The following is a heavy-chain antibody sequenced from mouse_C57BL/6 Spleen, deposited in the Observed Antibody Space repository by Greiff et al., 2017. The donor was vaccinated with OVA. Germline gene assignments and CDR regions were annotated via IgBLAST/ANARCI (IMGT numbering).Heavy chain of an antibody. J-gene: IGHJ2*01. V-gene: IGHV3-6*01. Sequence: EVQLQESGPGLVKPSQSLSLTCSVTGYSITSGYYWNWIRQFPGNKLEWMGYISYDGSNNYNPSLKNRISITRDTSKNQFFLKLNSVTTEDTATYYCARGGNYEVYFDYWGQGTTLTVSS. D-gene: IGHD2-4*01. CDR3: ARGGNYEVYFDY. CDR2: ISYDGSN. CDR1: GYSITSGYY.